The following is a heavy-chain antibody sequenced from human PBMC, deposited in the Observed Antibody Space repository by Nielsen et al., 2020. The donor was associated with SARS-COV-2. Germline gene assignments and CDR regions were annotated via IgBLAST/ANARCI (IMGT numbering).Heavy chain of an antibody. D-gene: IGHD3-9*01. CDR2: IYPGDSDT. CDR1: GYSFTSYW. CDR3: AKLSHDYDILTGYYDY. J-gene: IGHJ4*02. V-gene: IGHV5-51*01. Sequence: GESLKISCKGSGYSFTSYWIGWVRQMPGKGLEWMGIIYPGDSDTRYSPSFRGQVTISADKSISTAYLQWSSLKASDTAMYYCAKLSHDYDILTGYYDYWGQGTLVTVSS.